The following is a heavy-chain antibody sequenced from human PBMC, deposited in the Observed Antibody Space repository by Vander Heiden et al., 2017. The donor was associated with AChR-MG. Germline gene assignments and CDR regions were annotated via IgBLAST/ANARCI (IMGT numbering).Heavy chain of an antibody. CDR3: ARARKYYYDSSGPDAFDI. CDR1: GGTFSSYV. CDR2: IIPSFGTA. Sequence: QVQLVQSGAAVKKPGSSVKVSCKASGGTFSSYVIGWVRQAPGQGLEWMGGIIPSFGTANYAQKFQGRVTITADKSTSTAYMELSSLRSEDTAVYYCARARKYYYDSSGPDAFDIWGQGTMVTVSS. D-gene: IGHD3-22*01. J-gene: IGHJ3*02. V-gene: IGHV1-69*06.